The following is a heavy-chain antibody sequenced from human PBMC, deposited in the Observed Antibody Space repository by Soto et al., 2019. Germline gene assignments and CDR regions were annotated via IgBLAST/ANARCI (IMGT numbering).Heavy chain of an antibody. J-gene: IGHJ6*04. V-gene: IGHV3-23*01. Sequence: RGSLRLSGAASGFTFISYAMSWFRQAPGKGLEGGSAISGSGGSTYYADSVKGRFTISRDNSKNTLHLQMNSLRAEDTAVYYCAPWIAPKIDYYYFGMDVCGKGTRGTVS. CDR3: APWIAPKIDYYYFGMDV. CDR2: ISGSGGST. D-gene: IGHD1-1*01. CDR1: GFTFISYA.